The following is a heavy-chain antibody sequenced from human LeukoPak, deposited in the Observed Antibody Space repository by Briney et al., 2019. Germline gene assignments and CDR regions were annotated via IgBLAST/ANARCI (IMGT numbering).Heavy chain of an antibody. CDR2: IRYDGSNK. D-gene: IGHD3-22*01. CDR1: GFTFSSYG. V-gene: IGHV3-30*02. J-gene: IGHJ3*02. CDR3: AKDMEDSSGYYYGLGAFDI. Sequence: GGSLRLSCAASGFTFSSYGMHWVRQAPGKGLEWVAFIRYDGSNKYYADSVKGRFTISRDNSKNTLYLQTNSLRAEDTAVYYCAKDMEDSSGYYYGLGAFDIWGQGTMVTVSS.